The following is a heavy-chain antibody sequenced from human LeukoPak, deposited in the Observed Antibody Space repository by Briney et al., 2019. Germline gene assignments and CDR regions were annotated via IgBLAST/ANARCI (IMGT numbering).Heavy chain of an antibody. CDR3: ARVTAVAGTLFDY. D-gene: IGHD6-19*01. CDR1: GGTFSSYA. J-gene: IGHJ4*02. V-gene: IGHV1-69*04. Sequence: SVKVSCKASGGTFSSYAISWVRQAPGQGLEWMGRIIPILGIANYAQKFQGRVTITADKSTSTAYMELSSLRSEDTAVYYCARVTAVAGTLFDYWGQGTLVTVSS. CDR2: IIPILGIA.